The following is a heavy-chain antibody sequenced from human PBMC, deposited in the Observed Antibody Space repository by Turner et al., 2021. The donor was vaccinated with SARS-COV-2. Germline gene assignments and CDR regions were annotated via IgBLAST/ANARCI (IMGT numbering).Heavy chain of an antibody. J-gene: IGHJ4*02. Sequence: EVQLVESGGGLLRPGESLRLSCSASGFTFGASGMHWVLQPTGKSLEWVSAIGVTGDTYYSGAVEGRFTISRENAKNSLYLQINSRRAEDTAVYYCVREYCGGGICPGFYYFDFWGQGTLVTVSS. V-gene: IGHV3-13*01. D-gene: IGHD2-15*01. CDR2: IGVTGDT. CDR3: VREYCGGGICPGFYYFDF. CDR1: GFTFGASG.